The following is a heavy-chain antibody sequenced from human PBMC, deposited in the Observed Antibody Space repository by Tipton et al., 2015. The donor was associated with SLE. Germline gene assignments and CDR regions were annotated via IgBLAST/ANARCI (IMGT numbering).Heavy chain of an antibody. CDR3: ARTSSLEWLFDY. D-gene: IGHD3-3*01. V-gene: IGHV1-8*01. CDR1: GYTFTSYE. CDR2: MNPNSGNT. J-gene: IGHJ4*02. Sequence: QSGAEVKKPGASVKVSCKASGYTFTSYEINWVRQATGQGLEWMGWMNPNSGNTYYAQKFQGRVTMTRNTSISTAYMELSSLRSDDTAVYYCARTSSLEWLFDYWGQGTLVTVSS.